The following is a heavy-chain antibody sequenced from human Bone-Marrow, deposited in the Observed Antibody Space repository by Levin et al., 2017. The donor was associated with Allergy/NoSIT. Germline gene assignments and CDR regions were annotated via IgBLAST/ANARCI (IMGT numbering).Heavy chain of an antibody. D-gene: IGHD6-13*01. CDR3: ARDLEQQLVWGTDRYYYMDV. CDR1: GFTFSSYS. J-gene: IGHJ6*03. V-gene: IGHV3-48*01. Sequence: GESLKISCAASGFTFSSYSMNWVRQAPGKGLEWVSYISSSSSTIYYADSVKGRFTISRDNAKNSLYLQMNSLRAEDTAVYYCARDLEQQLVWGTDRYYYMDVWGKGTTVTVSS. CDR2: ISSSSSTI.